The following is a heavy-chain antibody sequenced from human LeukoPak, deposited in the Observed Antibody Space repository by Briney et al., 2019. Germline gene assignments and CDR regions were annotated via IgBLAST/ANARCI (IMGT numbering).Heavy chain of an antibody. D-gene: IGHD1-26*01. V-gene: IGHV4-34*01. J-gene: IGHJ5*02. Sequence: PSETLSLTCAVYGGSFSGYYWSWIRQPPGKGLEWIGEINHSGSTNYNPSLKSRVTISVDTSKNQFSLKLTSVTAADTAVYYCARRGAARAYNWFDPRGQGTLVTVSS. CDR3: ARRGAARAYNWFDP. CDR1: GGSFSGYY. CDR2: INHSGST.